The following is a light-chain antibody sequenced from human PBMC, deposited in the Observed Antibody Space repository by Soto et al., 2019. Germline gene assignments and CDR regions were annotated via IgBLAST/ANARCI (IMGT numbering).Light chain of an antibody. CDR3: QNFDSAPQT. CDR1: QGIRHY. V-gene: IGKV1-27*01. Sequence: DIQMTQSPSSLSASVGDRVTITCRASQGIRHYLAWYQQKPGKVPELLIHEASNLQSGVPSRFRGGGSGTEFTLTISSLQPEDVAPYYCQNFDSAPQTFGQGTKVEIK. CDR2: EAS. J-gene: IGKJ1*01.